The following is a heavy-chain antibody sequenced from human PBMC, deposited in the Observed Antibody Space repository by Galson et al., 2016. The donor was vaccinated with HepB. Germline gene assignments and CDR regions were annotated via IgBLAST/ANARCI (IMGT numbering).Heavy chain of an antibody. V-gene: IGHV3-33*08. CDR1: GLSFSSHD. D-gene: IGHD3-10*01. J-gene: IGHJ4*02. Sequence: SLRLSCAASGLSFSSHDMHWVRQVPVKGLEWVAVIHYDGIATFYADSVKGRFTTSRDTSTNTLYLQMNSLTAEDTAVYYCARGAWYGSTETGYWGQGTLVTVSS. CDR2: IHYDGIAT. CDR3: ARGAWYGSTETGY.